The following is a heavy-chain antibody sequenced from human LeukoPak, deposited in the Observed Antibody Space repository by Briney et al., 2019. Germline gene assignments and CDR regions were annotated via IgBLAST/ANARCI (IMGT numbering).Heavy chain of an antibody. D-gene: IGHD3-22*01. CDR2: ISAYNGNT. Sequence: ASVKVSCKASGYTFTSYGISWVRQAPGQGLEWMGWISAYNGNTNYAQKLQGRVTMTTDTSTSTAYMELRSLRSDDTAVYYCARAEANYYDSSGYWGAFDIWGQGTMVTVSS. V-gene: IGHV1-18*01. CDR3: ARAEANYYDSSGYWGAFDI. J-gene: IGHJ3*02. CDR1: GYTFTSYG.